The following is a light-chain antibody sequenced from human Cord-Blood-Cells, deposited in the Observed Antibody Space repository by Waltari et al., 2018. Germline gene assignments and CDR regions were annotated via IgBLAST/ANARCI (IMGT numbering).Light chain of an antibody. V-gene: IGKV1-39*01. Sequence: DIQMTQSPSSLSASVGDRVTITCRASQSIIIYLNWYQQKPGQAPKLLIYAASSLQSGVPSRFSGSGSGTDFTLTISSLQPEDFATYYCQQSYSTPFTFGPGTKVDIK. J-gene: IGKJ3*01. CDR1: QSIIIY. CDR3: QQSYSTPFT. CDR2: AAS.